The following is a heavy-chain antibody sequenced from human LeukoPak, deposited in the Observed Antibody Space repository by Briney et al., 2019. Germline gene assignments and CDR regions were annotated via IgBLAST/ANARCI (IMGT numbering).Heavy chain of an antibody. V-gene: IGHV4-61*05. Sequence: PSETLSLTCTVSGGSISSSSYYWGWIRQPPGKGLEWIGYIYYSGSTNYNPSLKSRVTISVDTSKNQFSLKLSSVTAADTAVYYCARDYGGYEDYWGQGTLVTVSS. D-gene: IGHD5-12*01. CDR1: GGSISSSSYY. J-gene: IGHJ4*02. CDR2: IYYSGST. CDR3: ARDYGGYEDY.